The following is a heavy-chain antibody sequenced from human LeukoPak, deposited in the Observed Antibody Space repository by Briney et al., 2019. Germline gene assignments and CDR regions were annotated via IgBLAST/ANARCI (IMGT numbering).Heavy chain of an antibody. J-gene: IGHJ4*02. CDR1: GYTFTGYY. CDR3: ARYNWNYGLGWPLDY. V-gene: IGHV1-2*02. CDR2: INPNSGGT. Sequence: ASVKVSCKASGYTFTGYYMHWVRQAPGQGLEWMGWINPNSGGTNYAQKFQGRVTMTRDTSISTAYMELSRLRSDDTAVYYCARYNWNYGLGWPLDYWGQGTLVTVSS. D-gene: IGHD1-7*01.